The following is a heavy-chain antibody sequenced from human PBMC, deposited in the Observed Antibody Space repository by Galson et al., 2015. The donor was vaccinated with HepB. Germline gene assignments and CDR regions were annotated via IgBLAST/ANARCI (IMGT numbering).Heavy chain of an antibody. J-gene: IGHJ4*02. Sequence: SLRLSCAASGFTFSSYGMHWVRQAPGKGLEWVAVIWYDGSNKYYADSVKGRFTISRDNSKNTLYLQMNSLRAEDTAVYYCARSDTAMVPPFYYWGQGTLVTVSS. V-gene: IGHV3-33*01. CDR1: GFTFSSYG. D-gene: IGHD5-18*01. CDR2: IWYDGSNK. CDR3: ARSDTAMVPPFYY.